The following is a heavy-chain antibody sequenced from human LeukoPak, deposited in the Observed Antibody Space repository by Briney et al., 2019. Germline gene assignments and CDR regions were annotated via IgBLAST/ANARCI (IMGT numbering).Heavy chain of an antibody. V-gene: IGHV4-39*01. D-gene: IGHD4-17*01. J-gene: IGHJ5*02. CDR3: TKNDVGDSGT. CDR2: VFHTGT. Sequence: PSETLSLTCSVSGASISRTTYYWGWIRQPPGKGLEWIGSVFHTGTAYNPSLRSRVTLSVDTSKNQFSLKMSSVTAADTAVYYCTKNDVGDSGTWGQGTLVAVSS. CDR1: GASISRTTYY.